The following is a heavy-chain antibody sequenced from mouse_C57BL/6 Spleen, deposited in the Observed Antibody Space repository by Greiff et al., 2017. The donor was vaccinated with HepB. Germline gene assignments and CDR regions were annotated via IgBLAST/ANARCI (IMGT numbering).Heavy chain of an antibody. J-gene: IGHJ2*01. CDR2: IYPGSGST. D-gene: IGHD2-5*01. CDR1: GYTFTSYW. Sequence: VQLQQSGAELVKPGASVKMSCKASGYTFTSYWITWVKQRPGQGLEWIGDIYPGSGSTNYNEKFKSKATLTVDTSSSTAYMQLSSLTSEDSAVYYCALGGAYSNYYLDYWGQGTTLTVSS. CDR3: ALGGAYSNYYLDY. V-gene: IGHV1-55*01.